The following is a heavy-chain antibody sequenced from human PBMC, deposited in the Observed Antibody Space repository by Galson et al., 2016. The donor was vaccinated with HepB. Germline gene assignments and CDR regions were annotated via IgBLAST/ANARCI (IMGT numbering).Heavy chain of an antibody. CDR1: GFTFNNYD. V-gene: IGHV3-48*02. Sequence: SQRLSCASSGFTFNNYDMHWFRQAPGQGLEWVSYITRSGGTTLYADSVKGRFTISRDNAKNSLYLQMNSLRDEDTAVYYCARDGRRGYDMDVWGQGTTVTVSS. J-gene: IGHJ6*02. CDR2: ITRSGGTT. CDR3: ARDGRRGYDMDV.